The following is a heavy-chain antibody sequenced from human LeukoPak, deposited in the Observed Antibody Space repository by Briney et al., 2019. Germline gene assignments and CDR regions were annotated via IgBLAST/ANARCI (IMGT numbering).Heavy chain of an antibody. CDR1: GFSFSTYG. J-gene: IGHJ4*02. V-gene: IGHV3-33*01. D-gene: IGHD3-16*01. CDR3: AGDTPPGGDYYFDY. Sequence: GGSLRLSCAASGFSFSTYGMHWVRQAPGKGLEWVALIWNAGTNTYYADSVKGRFTISRENSKNKLYLQMNSLRAEDTAVYYCAGDTPPGGDYYFDYWGQGTLVIVSS. CDR2: IWNAGTNT.